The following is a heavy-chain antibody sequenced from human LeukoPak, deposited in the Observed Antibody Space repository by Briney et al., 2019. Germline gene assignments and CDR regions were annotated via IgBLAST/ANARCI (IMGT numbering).Heavy chain of an antibody. J-gene: IGHJ4*02. CDR2: IIPIFGTA. D-gene: IGHD3-22*01. CDR1: GGTFSSYA. V-gene: IGHV1-69*13. CDR3: AGGDYDSSGYYWNYFDY. Sequence: GASVKVSCKASGGTFSSYAISWVRQAPGQGLEWMGGIIPIFGTANYAQKFQGRVTITADESTSTAYMELSSLRSEDTAVYYCAGGDYDSSGYYWNYFDYWGQGTLVTVSS.